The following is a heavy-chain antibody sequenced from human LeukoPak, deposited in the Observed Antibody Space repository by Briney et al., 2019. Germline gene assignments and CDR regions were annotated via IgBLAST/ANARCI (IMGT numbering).Heavy chain of an antibody. J-gene: IGHJ4*02. CDR2: IRSKHNNYAS. CDR1: GFTFSGAA. V-gene: IGHV3-73*01. CDR3: TIQMEPTADIGG. Sequence: GGSLRLSCAASGFTFSGAAIHWVRQASGKGLEWVGRIRSKHNNYASAYAASVKGRFTISRDDLKNTAYLQMNSLKTENTAVYYCTIQMEPTADIGGWGQGTLVTVSS. D-gene: IGHD1-14*01.